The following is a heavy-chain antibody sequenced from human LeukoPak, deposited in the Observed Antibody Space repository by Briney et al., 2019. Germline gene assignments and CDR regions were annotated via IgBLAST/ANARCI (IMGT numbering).Heavy chain of an antibody. V-gene: IGHV1-2*02. D-gene: IGHD3-9*01. CDR3: ARVDDILTGYYKGAYYYYGMDV. Sequence: GASVKVSRKASGYTFTGYYMHWVRQAPGQGLEWMGWINPNSGGTNYAQKFQGRVTMTRDTSISTAYMELSRLRSDDTAVYYCARVDDILTGYYKGAYYYYGMDVWGQGTTVTVSS. J-gene: IGHJ6*02. CDR2: INPNSGGT. CDR1: GYTFTGYY.